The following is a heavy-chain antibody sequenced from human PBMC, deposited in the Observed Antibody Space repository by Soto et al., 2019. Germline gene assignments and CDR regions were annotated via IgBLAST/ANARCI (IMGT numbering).Heavy chain of an antibody. J-gene: IGHJ4*02. CDR3: ARVPPGRNGYNKCDD. Sequence: PGASLKISCKGSGYTFSDYWIGWVRQMPGKGLEWMGIMYPGDSDTRYSPSFQGQVTISADKSISTAYLQWSSLKASDTAMYYCARVPPGRNGYNKCDDWGQGTLVTVSS. D-gene: IGHD5-12*01. CDR2: MYPGDSDT. CDR1: GYTFSDYW. V-gene: IGHV5-51*01.